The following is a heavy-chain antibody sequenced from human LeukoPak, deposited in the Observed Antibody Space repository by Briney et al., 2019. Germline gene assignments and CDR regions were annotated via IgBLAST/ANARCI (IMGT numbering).Heavy chain of an antibody. CDR2: IRSKAYGGTT. Sequence: PGGSLRLSCTASGFTFGDYAMSWVRQAPGKGLEWVGFIRSKAYGGTTEYAASVKGRFTISRDDSKSIAYLQMNSLKTEDTAVYYCTRDQEVGAPSPLRWGQGTLVTVSS. CDR3: TRDQEVGAPSPLR. D-gene: IGHD1-26*01. J-gene: IGHJ1*01. CDR1: GFTFGDYA. V-gene: IGHV3-49*04.